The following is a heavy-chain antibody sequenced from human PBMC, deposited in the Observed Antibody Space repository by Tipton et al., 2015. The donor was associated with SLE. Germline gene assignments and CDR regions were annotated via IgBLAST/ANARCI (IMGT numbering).Heavy chain of an antibody. CDR3: ASSSWYSSSPSEY. Sequence: TLPLTCSVSGGSISSYYWSWIRQPPGKGLEWIGYIHYTGRTNYNPSLRGRVSISVDTSKNQFSLKLSSVTAADTAVYYCASSSWYSSSPSEYWGQGTLVTVSS. D-gene: IGHD6-13*01. J-gene: IGHJ4*02. CDR2: IHYTGRT. CDR1: GGSISSYY. V-gene: IGHV4-59*01.